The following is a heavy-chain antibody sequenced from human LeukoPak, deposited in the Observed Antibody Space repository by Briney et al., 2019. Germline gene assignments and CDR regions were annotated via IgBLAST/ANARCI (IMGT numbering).Heavy chain of an antibody. D-gene: IGHD4-17*01. Sequence: PSETLSLTCTVSGGSITSGSYFWSWIRQHPGKGLECIGHISYSGSTYYTPSLKSRVTISADTSKNQYSLKLSSVTAADTAVYYCARQEATVTTSSMLYYYGMDVWGQGTTVTVSS. V-gene: IGHV4-31*03. CDR3: ARQEATVTTSSMLYYYGMDV. CDR2: ISYSGST. J-gene: IGHJ6*02. CDR1: GGSITSGSYF.